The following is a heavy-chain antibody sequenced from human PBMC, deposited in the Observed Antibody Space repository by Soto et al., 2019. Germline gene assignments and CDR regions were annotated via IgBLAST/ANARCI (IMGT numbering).Heavy chain of an antibody. CDR3: ARGVYCSSTTCYWGMDV. V-gene: IGHV4-30-2*01. D-gene: IGHD2-2*01. J-gene: IGHJ6*02. CDR2: IYHSGST. Sequence: SETLSLTCAVSGGSISSGGYSWSWIRQPPGKGLEWIGYIYHSGSTYYNPSLKSRVTISVDTSKNQFSLKLSSVTAADTAVYYCARGVYCSSTTCYWGMDVWGQGTTVTVSS. CDR1: GGSISSGGYS.